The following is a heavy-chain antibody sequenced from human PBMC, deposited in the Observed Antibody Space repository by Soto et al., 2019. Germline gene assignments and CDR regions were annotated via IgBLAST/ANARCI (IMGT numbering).Heavy chain of an antibody. D-gene: IGHD2-2*01. CDR1: GYIFTGYY. J-gene: IGHJ5*01. V-gene: IGHV1-2*02. CDR3: ARPFCSSNSCHNWFDS. Sequence: ASVKVSCKASGYIFTGYYINWVRQAPGQGLEWMGWINPNSGDTSFLQKFQGRVSMTTDTSINTAYMELSRVTSDDTAVYYCARPFCSSNSCHNWFDSWGQGTLVSVSS. CDR2: INPNSGDT.